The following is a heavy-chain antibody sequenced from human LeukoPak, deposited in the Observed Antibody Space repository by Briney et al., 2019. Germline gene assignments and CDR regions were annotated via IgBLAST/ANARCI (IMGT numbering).Heavy chain of an antibody. Sequence: GGSLRLSCAASGFTFSSYAMSWVRQAPGKGLEWVSAISGSGGSTYYADSVKGRFTISRDNSKNTLYLQMNSLRAEDTAVYYCAKDLDIVVVPAAMGCWGQGTLVTVSS. D-gene: IGHD2-2*03. CDR2: ISGSGGST. V-gene: IGHV3-23*01. CDR1: GFTFSSYA. CDR3: AKDLDIVVVPAAMGC. J-gene: IGHJ4*02.